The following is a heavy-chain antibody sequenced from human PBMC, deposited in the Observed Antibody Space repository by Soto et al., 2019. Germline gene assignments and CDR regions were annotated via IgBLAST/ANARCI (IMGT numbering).Heavy chain of an antibody. CDR3: ARRQTSGYNRYFDS. CDR2: TIPTFGAG. J-gene: IGHJ4*02. V-gene: IGHV1-69*06. CDR1: GGTFSSNP. Sequence: SVKVSCKASGGTFSSNPISWVRQAPGQGLEWMGGTIPTFGAGSYAQRFQGRLTITADKSTNTAYMELSSLRPEDTAVYYCARRQTSGYNRYFDSWGQGTLVTVSS. D-gene: IGHD5-12*01.